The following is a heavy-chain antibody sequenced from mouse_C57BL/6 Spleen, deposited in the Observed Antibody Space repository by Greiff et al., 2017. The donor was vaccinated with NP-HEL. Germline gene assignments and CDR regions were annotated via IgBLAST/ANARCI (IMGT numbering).Heavy chain of an antibody. V-gene: IGHV1-82*01. CDR2: IYPGDGDT. CDR3: ARRPPRYSNFDY. CDR1: GYAFSSSW. J-gene: IGHJ2*01. D-gene: IGHD2-5*01. Sequence: VQLQQSGPELVKPGASVKISCKASGYAFSSSWMNWVKQRPGKGLEWIGRIYPGDGDTNYNGKFKGKATLTADKSSSTAYMQLSSLTSEDSAVYFCARRPPRYSNFDYWGQGTTLTVSS.